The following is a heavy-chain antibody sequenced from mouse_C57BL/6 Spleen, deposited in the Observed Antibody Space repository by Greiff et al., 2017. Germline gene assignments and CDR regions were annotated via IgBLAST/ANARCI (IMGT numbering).Heavy chain of an antibody. D-gene: IGHD5-5*01. CDR3: AREVLPGEYFDV. CDR1: GFTFSDYG. J-gene: IGHJ1*03. V-gene: IGHV5-17*01. CDR2: ISSGSSTI. Sequence: EVKVEESGGGLVKPGGSLKLSCAASGFTFSDYGMHWVRQAPEKGLEWVAYISSGSSTIYYADTVKGRFTISRDNAKNTLFLQMTSLRSEDTAMYYCAREVLPGEYFDVWSTGTTVTVSS.